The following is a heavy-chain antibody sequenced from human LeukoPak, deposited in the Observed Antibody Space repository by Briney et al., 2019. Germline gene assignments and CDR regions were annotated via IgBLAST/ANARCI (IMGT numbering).Heavy chain of an antibody. CDR1: WVTVSHNY. V-gene: IGHV3-53*01. CDR2: IDSGGNT. CDR3: ARDRTAGWFDP. Sequence: GAPKLLFSASWVTVSHNYLTRVRPAPGEGTEWLSVIDSGGNTHYADSVKGRFTNSRDNSKNTVFLQMNSLRADDTAVYSCARDRTAGWFDPWGQGTLVTVSS. D-gene: IGHD2-21*02. J-gene: IGHJ5*02.